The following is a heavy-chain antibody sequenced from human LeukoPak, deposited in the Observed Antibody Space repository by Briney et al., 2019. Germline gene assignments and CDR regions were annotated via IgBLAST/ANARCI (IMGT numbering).Heavy chain of an antibody. Sequence: PSETLSLTCTASGYSISSGYYWGWIRQPPGKGLEWIGSIYHNGNTFYNPSLKSRVTISVDTSKNQFSLKLSPVTAADTAVYYCARGQARLSWFDPWGQGTLVTVSS. CDR1: GYSISSGYY. CDR3: ARGQARLSWFDP. V-gene: IGHV4-38-2*02. D-gene: IGHD6-19*01. J-gene: IGHJ5*02. CDR2: IYHNGNT.